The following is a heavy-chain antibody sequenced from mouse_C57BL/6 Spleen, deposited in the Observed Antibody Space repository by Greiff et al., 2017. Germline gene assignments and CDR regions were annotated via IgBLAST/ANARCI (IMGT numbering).Heavy chain of an antibody. CDR2: INPNNGGT. J-gene: IGHJ2*01. V-gene: IGHV1-26*01. D-gene: IGHD1-1*01. CDR3: ARPVGSSFIHLDY. Sequence: EVQLQQSGPELVKPGASVKISCKASGYTFTDYYMNWVKQSHGKSLEWIGDINPNNGGTSYNQKFKGKATLTVDKSSSTAYMELRSLTSEDSAVFYCARPVGSSFIHLDYWGQGTTLTVSS. CDR1: GYTFTDYY.